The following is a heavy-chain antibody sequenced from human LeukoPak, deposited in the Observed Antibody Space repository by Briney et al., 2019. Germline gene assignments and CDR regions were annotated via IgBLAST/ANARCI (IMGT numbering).Heavy chain of an antibody. CDR3: APSIAVAGTRFDY. Sequence: ASVKVSCKASGYTFTGYYMHWVRQAPGQGLEWMGWISPNSGGTNYAQKFQGRVTMTRDTSISTAYMELSRLRSDDTAVYYCAPSIAVAGTRFDYWGQGTLVTVSS. CDR1: GYTFTGYY. D-gene: IGHD6-19*01. J-gene: IGHJ4*02. V-gene: IGHV1-2*02. CDR2: ISPNSGGT.